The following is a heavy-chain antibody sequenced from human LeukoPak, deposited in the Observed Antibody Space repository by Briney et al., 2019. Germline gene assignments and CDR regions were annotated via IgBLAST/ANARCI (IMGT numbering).Heavy chain of an antibody. J-gene: IGHJ5*02. CDR2: ISGSRGTT. CDR3: AKDAYLGSNWLDP. Sequence: GGSLRLSCAASGFTFSSYAMSWVRQAPGKGLEWVSAISGSRGTTYYADSVKGRFTISRDNSKNTLYLQMNRLIAEDTAVYYCAKDAYLGSNWLDPWGKGTLVTVSS. D-gene: IGHD7-27*01. CDR1: GFTFSSYA. V-gene: IGHV3-23*01.